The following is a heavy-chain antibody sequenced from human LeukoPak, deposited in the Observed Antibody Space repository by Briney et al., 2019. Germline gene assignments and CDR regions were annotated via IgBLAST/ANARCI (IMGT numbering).Heavy chain of an antibody. CDR2: INTDGSIT. V-gene: IGHV3-74*01. D-gene: IGHD3-10*01. Sequence: GGSLRLFCAASGFTFSDYWIHWVRQAPGKGLVWVSRINTDGSITNYADSVKGRFSISRDNAKNTLYLQMSSLRAEDTAVYYCVRDRGPRTGFMVREAYDYWGQGTLVTVSS. CDR1: GFTFSDYW. J-gene: IGHJ4*02. CDR3: VRDRGPRTGFMVREAYDY.